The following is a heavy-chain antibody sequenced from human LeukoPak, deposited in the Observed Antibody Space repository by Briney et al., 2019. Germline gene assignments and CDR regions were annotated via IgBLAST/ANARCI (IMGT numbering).Heavy chain of an antibody. CDR2: ISGSGGST. Sequence: GGSLRLSCAASGFTFSSYAMSWVRQAPGKGLEWVSAISGSGGSTYYADSVKGRFTISRDNSKNTLYLQMNSLRAEDTAVYYCAKDRDTMVRGVSMGFDYWGQGTLVTASS. J-gene: IGHJ4*02. D-gene: IGHD3-10*01. V-gene: IGHV3-23*01. CDR3: AKDRDTMVRGVSMGFDY. CDR1: GFTFSSYA.